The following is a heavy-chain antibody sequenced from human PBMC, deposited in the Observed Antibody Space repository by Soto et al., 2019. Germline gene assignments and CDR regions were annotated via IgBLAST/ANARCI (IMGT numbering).Heavy chain of an antibody. V-gene: IGHV1-69*01. CDR3: ARVRGLYNIGLSHRAS. CDR2: FIPRFGTT. Sequence: QVQLVQSGAEVKKPGSSVRVSCKTSGDSFSKYTVNWVRQAPRQGLEWMGGFIPRFGTTNFAPTLQGRVTITSDQAMNTVSMELSSLRSEDTDLYYCARVRGLYNIGLSHRASWGHGTLVTVSS. D-gene: IGHD1-1*01. J-gene: IGHJ5*01. CDR1: GDSFSKYT.